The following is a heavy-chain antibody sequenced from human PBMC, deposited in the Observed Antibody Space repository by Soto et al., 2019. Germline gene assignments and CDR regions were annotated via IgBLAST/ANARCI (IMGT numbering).Heavy chain of an antibody. CDR2: IVVGSGNT. J-gene: IGHJ4*02. D-gene: IGHD2-15*01. CDR1: GFTFTSSA. V-gene: IGHV1-58*02. Sequence: GASVKVSCKASGFTFTSSAMQWVRQARGQRLEWIGWIVVGSGNTNYAQKFQERVTITRDMSTSTAYMELSSLRSEDTAVYYCAAEGCSGGSCYSSFPYWGQGTLVTVSS. CDR3: AAEGCSGGSCYSSFPY.